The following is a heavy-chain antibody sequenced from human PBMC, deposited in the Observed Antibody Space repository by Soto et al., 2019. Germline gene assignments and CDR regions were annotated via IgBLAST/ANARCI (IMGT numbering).Heavy chain of an antibody. CDR1: GFAVSNTY. J-gene: IGHJ5*02. D-gene: IGHD2-15*01. V-gene: IGHV3-53*01. Sequence: EVHLVESGGGLIQPGGSLRLSCAASGFAVSNTYVSWVRQAPGRGLEWVSFIYSGGTTCYADSVKGRFTISRDNSKNTLSLQMNSQRAEDTAVYYCARDCSGGSCYPALGAWGQGTLVTVSS. CDR3: ARDCSGGSCYPALGA. CDR2: IYSGGTT.